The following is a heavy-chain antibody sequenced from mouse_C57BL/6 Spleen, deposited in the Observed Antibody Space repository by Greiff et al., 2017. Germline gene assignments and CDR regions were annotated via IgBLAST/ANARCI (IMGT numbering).Heavy chain of an antibody. CDR3: ARDDYDYSYYFDY. Sequence: EVHLVESGPGLVKPSQSLSLTCSVTGYSITSGYYWNWIRQFPGNKLEWMGYISYDGSNNYNPSLKNRISITRDTSKNQFFLKLNSVTTEDTATYYGARDDYDYSYYFDYWGQGTTLTVAS. J-gene: IGHJ2*01. V-gene: IGHV3-6*01. D-gene: IGHD2-4*01. CDR1: GYSITSGYY. CDR2: ISYDGSN.